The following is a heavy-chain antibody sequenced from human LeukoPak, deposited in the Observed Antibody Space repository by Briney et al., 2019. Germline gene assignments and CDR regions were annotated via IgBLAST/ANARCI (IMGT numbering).Heavy chain of an antibody. D-gene: IGHD2-2*03. CDR3: ARLLRVGYCSTTTCNWFDP. J-gene: IGHJ5*02. Sequence: SETLSLTCVVSGGSISSTSYYWGWIRQPPGKGLEWIGSIYYSGSTYYSPSLKSRVTVSVDTSKNQFSLKLSSVTAADTAVYYCARLLRVGYCSTTTCNWFDPWGQGTLVTVSS. CDR2: IYYSGST. V-gene: IGHV4-39*07. CDR1: GGSISSTSYY.